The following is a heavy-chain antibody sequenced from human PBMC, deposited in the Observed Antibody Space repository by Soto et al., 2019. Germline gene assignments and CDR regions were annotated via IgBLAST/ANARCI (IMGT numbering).Heavy chain of an antibody. J-gene: IGHJ3*02. CDR1: GYTFTSFG. Sequence: QVQRVQSGAEVKKPGASVKVSCKASGYTFTSFGISWVRQAHGQGLEWMGWISAYNGNTNYAENLQGRVTMTTDTATSTAYMELRSLRSDDTAVYYCARDHRGGTDAFDIWGQGTMVTVSS. D-gene: IGHD2-15*01. V-gene: IGHV1-18*01. CDR2: ISAYNGNT. CDR3: ARDHRGGTDAFDI.